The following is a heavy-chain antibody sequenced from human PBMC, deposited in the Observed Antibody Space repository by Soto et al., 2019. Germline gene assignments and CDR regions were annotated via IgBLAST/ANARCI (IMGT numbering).Heavy chain of an antibody. D-gene: IGHD3-3*01. J-gene: IGHJ6*02. Sequence: QVQLQESGPGLVKPSETLSLTCTVSGGSVSSGSYYWSWIRQPPGKGLEWIGYIYYSGSTNYNPSLKSRVSLSVDTSKNQFSMKLSSVSAADTAVYYCARDSYDFWSGYLCMDVWGQGTTVTVSS. CDR2: IYYSGST. V-gene: IGHV4-61*01. CDR3: ARDSYDFWSGYLCMDV. CDR1: GGSVSSGSYY.